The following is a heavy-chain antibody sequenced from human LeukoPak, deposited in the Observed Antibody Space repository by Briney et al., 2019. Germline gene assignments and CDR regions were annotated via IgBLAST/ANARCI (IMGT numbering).Heavy chain of an antibody. Sequence: SETLSLSCAVSGDSIRLYYWSWMRQPPGKGLEWIGYIYSTGITNSNPSLKSRVTISVDTSTKHYSLNLSSLTAADTAVYYCARACWFSTTWHFDCWGQGILVTVSS. J-gene: IGHJ4*02. CDR1: GDSIRLYY. D-gene: IGHD6-13*01. CDR3: ARACWFSTTWHFDC. CDR2: IYSTGIT. V-gene: IGHV4-59*01.